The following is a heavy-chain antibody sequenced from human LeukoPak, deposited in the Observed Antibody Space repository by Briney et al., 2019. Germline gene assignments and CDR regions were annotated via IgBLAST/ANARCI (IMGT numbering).Heavy chain of an antibody. CDR1: GFTFSSYA. Sequence: GGSLRLSCAASGFTFSSYAMSWVRQAPGKGLEWVSAISGSGGSTYYADSVKGRFTIPRDNSKNTLYLQMNSLRAEDTAVYYCAKFVGRNRWFDPWGQGTLVTVSS. J-gene: IGHJ5*02. CDR2: ISGSGGST. D-gene: IGHD1-1*01. V-gene: IGHV3-23*01. CDR3: AKFVGRNRWFDP.